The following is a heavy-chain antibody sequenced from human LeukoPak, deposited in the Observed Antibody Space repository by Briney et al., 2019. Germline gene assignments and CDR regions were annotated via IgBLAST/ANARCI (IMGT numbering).Heavy chain of an antibody. Sequence: SQTLSLTCTVSGGSISSGGYYWNWIRQPPGKGLEWIGCISHSGSTFYNPSLESRVTISVDRSKNQFSLKLSSVTAADTAVYYCARGNYYDSSGYYPHWGQGTLVTVSS. CDR3: ARGNYYDSSGYYPH. D-gene: IGHD3-22*01. CDR2: ISHSGST. V-gene: IGHV4-30-2*01. J-gene: IGHJ4*02. CDR1: GGSISSGGYY.